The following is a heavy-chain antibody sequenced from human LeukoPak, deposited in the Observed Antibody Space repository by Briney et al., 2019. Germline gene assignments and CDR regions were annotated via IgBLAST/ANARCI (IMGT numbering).Heavy chain of an antibody. V-gene: IGHV4-39*07. J-gene: IGHJ5*02. D-gene: IGHD3-3*01. CDR3: ARGITYYDLWSGYPNWFDP. Sequence: SETLSLTCTVSGGSISSSSYYWGWIRQPPGKGLEWIGSIYYSGSTNYNPSLKSRVTISVDTSKNQFSLKLSSVTAADTAVYYCARGITYYDLWSGYPNWFDPWGQGTLVTVSS. CDR1: GGSISSSSYY. CDR2: IYYSGST.